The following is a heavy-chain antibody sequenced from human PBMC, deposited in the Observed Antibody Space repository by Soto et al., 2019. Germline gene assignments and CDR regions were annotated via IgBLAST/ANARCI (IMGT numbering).Heavy chain of an antibody. CDR3: ALRSMAVVPEY. Sequence: QVQLQESGPGLVKPSETLSLTCAVSGDSISSYYCMWIRQPPGKGLESIGYMYYGRSANYNPSLKSRVTLSVDTSTNQCPLTLSSMTAADTAVYYCALRSMAVVPEYWGQGTLVTVSS. V-gene: IGHV4-59*01. D-gene: IGHD3-22*01. CDR1: GDSISSYY. CDR2: MYYGRSA. J-gene: IGHJ4*02.